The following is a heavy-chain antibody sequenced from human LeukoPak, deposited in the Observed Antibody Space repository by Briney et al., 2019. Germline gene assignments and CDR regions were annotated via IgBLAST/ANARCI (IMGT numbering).Heavy chain of an antibody. CDR2: INHSGST. J-gene: IGHJ3*02. CDR3: ARVAPYIVVVVAATRVGAFDI. Sequence: SETLSLTCAVYGGSFSGYYWSWIPQPPGKGLEWIGEINHSGSTNYNPSLKSRVTISVDTSKNQFSLKLSSVTAADTAVYYCARVAPYIVVVVAATRVGAFDIWGQGTMVTVSS. CDR1: GGSFSGYY. D-gene: IGHD2-15*01. V-gene: IGHV4-34*01.